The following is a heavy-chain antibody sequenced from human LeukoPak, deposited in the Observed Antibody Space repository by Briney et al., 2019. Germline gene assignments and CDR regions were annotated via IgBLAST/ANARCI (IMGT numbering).Heavy chain of an antibody. CDR3: AREVRVGEYSGYDHSQFDY. J-gene: IGHJ4*02. Sequence: ASVKVSCKASGYTFTSYGISWVRQAPGQGLEWMGWISAYNGNTNYAQKLQGRVTMTTDTSTSTAYTELRSLRSDDTAVYYCAREVRVGEYSGYDHSQFDYWGQGTLVTVSS. CDR1: GYTFTSYG. D-gene: IGHD5-12*01. V-gene: IGHV1-18*01. CDR2: ISAYNGNT.